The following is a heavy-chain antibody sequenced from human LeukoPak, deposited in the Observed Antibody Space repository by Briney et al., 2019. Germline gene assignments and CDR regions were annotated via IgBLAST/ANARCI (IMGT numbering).Heavy chain of an antibody. D-gene: IGHD3-10*01. CDR3: ARDRGLWFGELLDY. J-gene: IGHJ4*02. CDR1: GGSISNYC. V-gene: IGHV4-59*01. Sequence: PSETLSLTCTVSGGSISNYCWSWIRQSPEKGLEWIGYVYYSGTTNYNPSLKSRVTISVDTSKNQFSLKLNSVTAADTAVYYCARDRGLWFGELLDYWGPGTLVTVSS. CDR2: VYYSGTT.